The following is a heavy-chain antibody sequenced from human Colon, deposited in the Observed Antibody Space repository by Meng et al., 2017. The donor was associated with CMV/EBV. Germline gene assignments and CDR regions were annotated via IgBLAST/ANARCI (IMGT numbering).Heavy chain of an antibody. CDR2: ICGCGHST. Sequence: GGSLRLSCAASGFTFSNYAMTWVRQAPGTGLEWVSTICGCGHSTSYADSVKGRFTISRDNAKNTLYLQMNSLRAEDTAVYYCARDGGLHRRGGDFDYWGQGTLVTVSS. CDR3: ARDGGLHRRGGDFDY. CDR1: GFTFSNYA. V-gene: IGHV3-23*01. D-gene: IGHD3-16*01. J-gene: IGHJ4*02.